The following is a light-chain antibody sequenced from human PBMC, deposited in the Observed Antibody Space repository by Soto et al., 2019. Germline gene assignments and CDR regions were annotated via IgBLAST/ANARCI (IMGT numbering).Light chain of an antibody. V-gene: IGLV2-14*01. Sequence: QSALTQPASVSGSPGQSITISCTGTSTDVGGYNCVSWYQQHPGKAPKLLISDVSNRPSGVSFRFSGSKSGNTAYLTISGLQAEYEADYYCNSYSVGPTLYLLGTGTKRTVL. CDR1: STDVGGYNC. CDR3: NSYSVGPTLYL. CDR2: DVS. J-gene: IGLJ1*01.